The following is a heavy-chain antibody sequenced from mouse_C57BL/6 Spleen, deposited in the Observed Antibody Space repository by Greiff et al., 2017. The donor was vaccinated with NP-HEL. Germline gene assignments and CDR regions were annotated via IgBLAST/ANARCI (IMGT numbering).Heavy chain of an antibody. V-gene: IGHV2-2*01. CDR1: GFSLTSYG. Sequence: VQLVESGPGLVQPSQSLSITCTVSGFSLTSYGVHWVRQSPGKGLEWLGVIWSGGSTDYNAAFISRLSISKDNSKSQVFFKMNSLQADDTAIYYCARKRGITTVVEDYAMDYWGQGTSVTVSS. CDR2: IWSGGST. D-gene: IGHD1-1*01. CDR3: ARKRGITTVVEDYAMDY. J-gene: IGHJ4*01.